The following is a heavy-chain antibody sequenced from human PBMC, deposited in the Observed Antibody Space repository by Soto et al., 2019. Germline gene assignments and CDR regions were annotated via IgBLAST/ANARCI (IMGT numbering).Heavy chain of an antibody. CDR2: ISYDGSNK. CDR3: AKVFRDTMVRGHDAFDI. J-gene: IGHJ3*02. V-gene: IGHV3-30*18. D-gene: IGHD3-10*01. Sequence: QVQLVESGGGVVQPGRSLRLSCAASGFTFSSYGMHWVRQAPGKGLEWVAVISYDGSNKYYADSVKGRFTISSDNSKNTLYLQMNSLRAEDTAVYYCAKVFRDTMVRGHDAFDIWGQGTMVTVSS. CDR1: GFTFSSYG.